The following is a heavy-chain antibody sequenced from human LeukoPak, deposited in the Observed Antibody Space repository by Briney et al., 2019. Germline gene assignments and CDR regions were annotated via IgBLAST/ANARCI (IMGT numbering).Heavy chain of an antibody. CDR2: ISSGSTTI. Sequence: GSLRLSCAASGFTFITYSMNWVRQAPGKGLEWVSYISSGSTTIYNADSVKGRFTISRDNAKNSLYLQMNSLRAEDTAVYYCARDGAYSGSYRAAFDIWGQGTMVTVSS. CDR3: ARDGAYSGSYRAAFDI. V-gene: IGHV3-48*04. D-gene: IGHD1-26*01. CDR1: GFTFITYS. J-gene: IGHJ3*02.